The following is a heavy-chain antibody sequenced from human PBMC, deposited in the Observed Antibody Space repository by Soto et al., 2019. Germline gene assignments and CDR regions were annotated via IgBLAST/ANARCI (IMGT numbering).Heavy chain of an antibody. V-gene: IGHV5-51*01. CDR2: IFPGNSDT. CDR3: ARHLHSDSVHITPVSPDY. CDR1: GYPFTTRC. D-gene: IGHD4-4*01. J-gene: IGHJ4*02. Sequence: GGSLKISCKASGYPFTTRCIGWVRQMPGKGLEWLGIIFPGNSDTRYSPSFQGQVTISADKSISTAFLQWSSLKAADSAMYYCARHLHSDSVHITPVSPDYWGQGTLVTVSS.